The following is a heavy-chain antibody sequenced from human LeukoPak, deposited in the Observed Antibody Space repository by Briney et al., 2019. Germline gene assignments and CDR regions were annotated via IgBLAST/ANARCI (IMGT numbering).Heavy chain of an antibody. CDR1: GLTVSNHW. CDR3: ASLDTAKQPLANH. CDR2: IREERGQE. Sequence: GGSLRLSCVASGLTVSNHWMSWVRQAPGKGLEWVANIREERGQEYYVDSVKGRLTISKNSAKNSLYLQMNTLRVEDTAMYYCASLDTAKQPLANHWGQGTLVTVSS. D-gene: IGHD5-18*01. J-gene: IGHJ5*02. V-gene: IGHV3-7*03.